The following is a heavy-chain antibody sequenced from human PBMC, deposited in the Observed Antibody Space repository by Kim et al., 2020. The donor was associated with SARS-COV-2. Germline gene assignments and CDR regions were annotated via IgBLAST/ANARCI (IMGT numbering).Heavy chain of an antibody. J-gene: IGHJ6*02. V-gene: IGHV1-69*02. D-gene: IGHD3-3*01. CDR3: ASITIFGVVTNYYYYGMDV. CDR1: GGTFSSYT. CDR2: IIPILGIA. Sequence: SVKVSCKASGGTFSSYTISWVRQAPGQGLEWMGRIIPILGIANYAQKFQGRVTITADKSTSTAYMELSSLRSEDTAVYYCASITIFGVVTNYYYYGMDVCGQGTTVTVSS.